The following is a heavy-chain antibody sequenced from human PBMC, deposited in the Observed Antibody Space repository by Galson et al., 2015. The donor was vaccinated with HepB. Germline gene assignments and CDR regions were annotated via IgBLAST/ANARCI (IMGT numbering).Heavy chain of an antibody. D-gene: IGHD6-6*01. V-gene: IGHV4-31*03. Sequence: LSLTCTVSGGSISSGGYYWSWIRQHPGKGLEWIGYIYYSGSTYYNPSLKSRVTISVDTSKNQFSLKLSSVTAADTAVYYCARQTYGSSSGLPDYWGQGTLVTVSS. CDR3: ARQTYGSSSGLPDY. CDR1: GGSISSGGYY. CDR2: IYYSGST. J-gene: IGHJ4*02.